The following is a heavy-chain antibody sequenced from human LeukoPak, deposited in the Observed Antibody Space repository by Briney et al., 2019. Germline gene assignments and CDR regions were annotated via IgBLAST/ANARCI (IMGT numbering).Heavy chain of an antibody. CDR1: VDSLSSYY. Sequence: PSETLSLTCTVSVDSLSSYYWSWIPQPPGKGLECIGYIYYSGSTNYNPSLKSRVTISVATSKTQFSLKLSSVTAADTAVYYCARGEMATTYFDYWGQGTLVTVSS. J-gene: IGHJ4*02. D-gene: IGHD5-24*01. CDR3: ARGEMATTYFDY. CDR2: IYYSGST. V-gene: IGHV4-59*01.